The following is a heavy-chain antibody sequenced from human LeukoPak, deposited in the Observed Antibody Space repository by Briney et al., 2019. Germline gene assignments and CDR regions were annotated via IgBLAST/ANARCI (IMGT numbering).Heavy chain of an antibody. Sequence: NPSETLSLTCTVSGGSISSGSYYWSWIRQPAWKGLEWFGRIYTSGSTNYNPSLKSRVTISVDTSKNQFSLKLSSVTAADTAVYYCARDRKQRLTYDAFDIWGQGTMVTVSS. CDR2: IYTSGST. D-gene: IGHD6-25*01. CDR1: GGSISSGSYY. CDR3: ARDRKQRLTYDAFDI. J-gene: IGHJ3*02. V-gene: IGHV4-61*02.